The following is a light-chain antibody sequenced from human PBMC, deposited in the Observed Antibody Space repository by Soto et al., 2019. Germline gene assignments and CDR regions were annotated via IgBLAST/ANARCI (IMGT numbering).Light chain of an antibody. V-gene: IGKV3-15*01. CDR2: GAS. J-gene: IGKJ4*01. CDR3: QQYKNWPLT. CDR1: QSISNN. Sequence: ETVMTQSPATLSVSPGERATLSCRASQSISNNLAWYQQKPGQAPRLLIXGASTRVTGIPDRXSGGGSXTEFTLTXXSLXSEDFAVYYCQQYKNWPLTFGGGTKVDIK.